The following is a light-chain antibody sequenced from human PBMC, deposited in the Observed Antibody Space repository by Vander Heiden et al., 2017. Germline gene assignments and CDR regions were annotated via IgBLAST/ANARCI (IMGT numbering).Light chain of an antibody. CDR1: SSNIGATSD. J-gene: IGLJ3*02. CDR3: QSYDNNLSAWV. V-gene: IGLV1-40*01. CDR2: VNN. Sequence: QPLLTQPPSVSGAPAQTVTISSTGSSSNIGATSDVHWYQQLPGTAPKLLIYVNNNRPSGVPDRFSGSKSGTSASLAITGLQAEDEADYYCQSYDNNLSAWVFGGGTKLTVL.